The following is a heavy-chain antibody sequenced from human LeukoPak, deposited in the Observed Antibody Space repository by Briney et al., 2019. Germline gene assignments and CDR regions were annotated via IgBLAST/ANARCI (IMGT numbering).Heavy chain of an antibody. J-gene: IGHJ4*02. CDR3: ARRSSESFDF. CDR1: GGSIVSYY. CDR2: IYYTGST. Sequence: KTSETLSLTCTVSGGSIVSYYWSWIRQPPGKGLEWIGYIYYTGSTNYNPSLKSRVTISVDTSKNQFSLKLSSVTAADTAVYYCARRSSESFDFWGQGTLVTVSS. D-gene: IGHD3-22*01. V-gene: IGHV4-59*08.